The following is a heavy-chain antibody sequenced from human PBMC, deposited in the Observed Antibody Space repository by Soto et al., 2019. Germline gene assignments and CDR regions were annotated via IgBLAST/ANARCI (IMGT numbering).Heavy chain of an antibody. J-gene: IGHJ4*02. V-gene: IGHV4-4*07. CDR1: GGSISSYY. Sequence: SETLSLTCTVSGGSISSYYWSWIRQPPWKGLEWIGRIFSSGSTSFNPSLESRVAMSVDTSKNHFSLNLSSVTAADMAVYYCAREGSYSAYNFAHGIQLWSFDFWGQGALVTVSS. CDR2: IFSSGST. CDR3: AREGSYSAYNFAHGIQLWSFDF. D-gene: IGHD5-12*01.